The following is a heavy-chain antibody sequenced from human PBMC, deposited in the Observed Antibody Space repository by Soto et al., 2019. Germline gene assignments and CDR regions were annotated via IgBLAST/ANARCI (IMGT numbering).Heavy chain of an antibody. CDR3: ARELHGLYYFAY. CDR1: EYTFTSYA. V-gene: IGHV1-3*01. CDR2: INAGNGNT. Sequence: ASVKVSCKASEYTFTSYAMHWVRQAPGQSLEWMGWINAGNGNTKYSQKFQGRVTITRDTSARTAYMELSSLRSEDTAVYYCARELHGLYYFAYWALGTMVTVSS. J-gene: IGHJ4*02. D-gene: IGHD4-4*01.